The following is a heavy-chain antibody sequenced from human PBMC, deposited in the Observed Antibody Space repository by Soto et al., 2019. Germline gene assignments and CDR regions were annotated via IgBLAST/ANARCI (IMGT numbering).Heavy chain of an antibody. CDR3: ARVGAGHRSGLSRFDY. J-gene: IGHJ4*02. V-gene: IGHV1-18*04. D-gene: IGHD5-18*01. CDR2: ISAYNGNT. Sequence: QVQLVQSGAEVKKPGASVKVSCKASGYSFTSYGISWVRQAPGQGLEWMGWISAYNGNTNHAQKLQGRVTMTTDTSTSTAYMELRSLRSDDTAVYYCARVGAGHRSGLSRFDYWGQGTLVTVSS. CDR1: GYSFTSYG.